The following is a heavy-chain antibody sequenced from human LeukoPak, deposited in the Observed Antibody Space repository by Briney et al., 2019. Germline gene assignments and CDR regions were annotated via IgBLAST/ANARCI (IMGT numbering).Heavy chain of an antibody. CDR2: IKQDGSEK. Sequence: GGSLRLSCAASGFTFSSYWMSWVRQAPGKGLEWEANIKQDGSEKYYVDSVKGRFTISRDNAKNSLYLQMNSLRAEDMAVYYCARALAAAGTWYYYYYMDVWGKGTTVTVSS. V-gene: IGHV3-7*04. CDR1: GFTFSSYW. D-gene: IGHD6-13*01. CDR3: ARALAAAGTWYYYYYMDV. J-gene: IGHJ6*03.